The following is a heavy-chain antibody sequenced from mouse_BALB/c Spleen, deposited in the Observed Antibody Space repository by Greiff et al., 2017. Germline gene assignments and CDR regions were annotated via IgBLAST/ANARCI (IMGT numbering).Heavy chain of an antibody. Sequence: EVMLVESGGGLVKPGGSLKLSCAASGFAFSSYDMSWVRQTPEKRLEWVAYISSGGGSTYYPDTVKGRFTISRDNAKNTLYLQMSSLKSEDTAMYDCARHEDGYYGAMDYWGQGTSVTVSS. D-gene: IGHD2-3*01. CDR3: ARHEDGYYGAMDY. J-gene: IGHJ4*01. CDR1: GFAFSSYD. V-gene: IGHV5-12-1*01. CDR2: ISSGGGST.